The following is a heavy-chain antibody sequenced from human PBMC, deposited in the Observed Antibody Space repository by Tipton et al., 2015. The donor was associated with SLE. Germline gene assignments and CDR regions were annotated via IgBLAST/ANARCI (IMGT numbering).Heavy chain of an antibody. J-gene: IGHJ4*02. CDR1: GGSFSGYY. CDR2: INHSGST. D-gene: IGHD6-13*01. V-gene: IGHV4-34*01. CDR3: ARATTLASGSNY. Sequence: TLSLTCAVYGGSFSGYYWSWIRQPPGKGLEWIGEINHSGSTTYNPSLKSRVTISVDTSKNQFSLKLNSVTAADTAVYYCARATTLASGSNYWGRGTLVTVSS.